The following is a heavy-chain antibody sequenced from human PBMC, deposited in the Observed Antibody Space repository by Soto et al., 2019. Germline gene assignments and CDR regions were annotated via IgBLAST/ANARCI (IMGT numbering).Heavy chain of an antibody. Sequence: ASVKVSCKASGYTFASYAISWMRQAPGQGLEWMGWISAYNGNTKYAQKVQGRVTMTTDTSTSTAYMELRSLRSDDTAVYYCARGVGSGSYYNQYNWFDPWGQGTLVTVSS. CDR1: GYTFASYA. CDR3: ARGVGSGSYYNQYNWFDP. J-gene: IGHJ5*02. D-gene: IGHD3-10*01. CDR2: ISAYNGNT. V-gene: IGHV1-18*01.